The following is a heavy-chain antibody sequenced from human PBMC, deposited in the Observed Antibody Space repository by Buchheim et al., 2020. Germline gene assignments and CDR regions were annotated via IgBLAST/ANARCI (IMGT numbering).Heavy chain of an antibody. CDR2: IYYSGST. CDR1: GGSISSYY. Sequence: QVQLQESGPGLVKPSETLSLTCTVSGGSISSYYWSWIRQPPGKGLEWIGYIYYSGSTNYNPSFKSRVTISVDTSKNQFSLKLSSVTAADTAVYYCAREYGGNSNWYFDLWGRGTL. V-gene: IGHV4-59*01. CDR3: AREYGGNSNWYFDL. D-gene: IGHD4-23*01. J-gene: IGHJ2*01.